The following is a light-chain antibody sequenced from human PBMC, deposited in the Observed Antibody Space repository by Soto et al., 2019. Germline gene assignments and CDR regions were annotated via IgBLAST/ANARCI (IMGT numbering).Light chain of an antibody. Sequence: EIVLTQSPGTLSLSPGERATLSCRASQSVSSSYLAWYQQKPGQAPRLLIHGASSRATGIPDRFSGSGSGTDFTLTISRPEPEDFAVYYCQQYGSSPLTFGGGTKVEIQ. CDR1: QSVSSSY. CDR2: GAS. V-gene: IGKV3-20*01. CDR3: QQYGSSPLT. J-gene: IGKJ4*01.